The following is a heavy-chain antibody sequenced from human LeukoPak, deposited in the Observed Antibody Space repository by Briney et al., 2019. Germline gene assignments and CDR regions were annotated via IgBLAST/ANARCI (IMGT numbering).Heavy chain of an antibody. V-gene: IGHV3-9*01. D-gene: IGHD3-22*01. J-gene: IGHJ4*02. CDR2: ISWSSGSI. CDR1: GFTFDDYA. Sequence: GGSLRLSCAASGFTFDDYAMHWVRQAPGKGLEWVSGISWSSGSIGYADSVKGRFTISRDNAKNSLYLQMNSLRAEDTALYYCAKDTDSSGYFPIDYWGQGTLVTVSS. CDR3: AKDTDSSGYFPIDY.